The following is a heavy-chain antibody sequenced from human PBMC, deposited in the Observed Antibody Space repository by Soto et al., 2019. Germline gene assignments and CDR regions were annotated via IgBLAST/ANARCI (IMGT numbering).Heavy chain of an antibody. CDR3: ARDLSAGGWFDP. Sequence: LSLTCTVSGGSISSGGYYWSWIRQHPGKGLEWIGYIYYSGSTYYNPSLKSRVTISVDTSKNQFSLKLSSVTAADTAVYYCARDLSAGGWFDPWGQGTLVTVSS. CDR2: IYYSGST. J-gene: IGHJ5*02. D-gene: IGHD6-25*01. V-gene: IGHV4-31*03. CDR1: GGSISSGGYY.